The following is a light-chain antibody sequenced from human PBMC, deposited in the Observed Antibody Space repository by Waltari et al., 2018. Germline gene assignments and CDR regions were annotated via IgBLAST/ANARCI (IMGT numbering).Light chain of an antibody. CDR2: DVS. J-gene: IGLJ3*02. CDR3: CSYAGSYTSWV. V-gene: IGLV2-11*01. CDR1: SSDVGGYNY. Sequence: QSALTQPRSVSGSPGQPVTISCTGTSSDVGGYNYVSWYQHHPGKAPKLMIYDVSKRPSGVPDRFSGSKSGNTASLTISGLQAEDEADYYCCSYAGSYTSWVFGGGTKLTVL.